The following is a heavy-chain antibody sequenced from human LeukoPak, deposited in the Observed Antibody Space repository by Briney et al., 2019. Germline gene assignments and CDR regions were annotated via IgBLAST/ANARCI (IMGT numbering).Heavy chain of an antibody. V-gene: IGHV3-33*01. CDR1: GFTFSSYG. D-gene: IGHD6-19*01. CDR3: ARGKGLAVVPYYFDY. CDR2: IWYDGSNK. J-gene: IGHJ4*02. Sequence: GGSLRLSCAASGFTFSSYGMHWVRQAPGKGLEWVAVIWYDGSNKYYADSVKGRFTISRDNSKNTLYLQMNSLRAEDTAVYYCARGKGLAVVPYYFDYWGQGTLVTVSS.